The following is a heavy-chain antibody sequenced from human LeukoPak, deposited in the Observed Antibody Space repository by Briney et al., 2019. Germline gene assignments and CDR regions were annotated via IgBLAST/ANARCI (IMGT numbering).Heavy chain of an antibody. J-gene: IGHJ4*02. V-gene: IGHV3-23*01. CDR3: ANPEWGTYLVGFDY. Sequence: TGGSLRLSCAASGFTFSSSAMNWVRQAPGKGLEWVSAISISGDDTYYAESVKGRFTISRDNSKNTLYLRMNSLRAEDTAVYFCANPEWGTYLVGFDYRGQGTLVTVSS. CDR2: ISISGDDT. CDR1: GFTFSSSA. D-gene: IGHD1-26*01.